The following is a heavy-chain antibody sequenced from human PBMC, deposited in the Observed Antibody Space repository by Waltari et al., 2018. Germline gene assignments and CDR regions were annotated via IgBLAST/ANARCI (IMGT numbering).Heavy chain of an antibody. CDR3: AKDAFGNTYLDF. J-gene: IGHJ4*02. CDR2: IWLDGSDK. V-gene: IGHV3-30*02. Sequence: QVNLVESGGGVVQPGGSLRLSCATSGFPFSNFGMHWVRQAPGKGLEWVALIWLDGSDKFYADSVRGRFTISRDNSARTLYLDMDSLRLDDTAMYYCAKDAFGNTYLDFWGQGTLVTVSS. CDR1: GFPFSNFG. D-gene: IGHD2-2*02.